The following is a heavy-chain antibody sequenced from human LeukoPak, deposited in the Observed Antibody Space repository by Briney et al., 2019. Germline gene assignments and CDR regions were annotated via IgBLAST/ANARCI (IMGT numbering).Heavy chain of an antibody. D-gene: IGHD2-21*01. CDR2: IYTSGST. J-gene: IGHJ3*02. V-gene: IGHV4-61*02. CDR1: GGSISSGSYY. CDR3: ARALKAYCGGDCYSDDAFDI. Sequence: ASETLSLTCTVSGGSISSGSYYWSWIRQPAGKGLEWIGRIYTSGSTNYNPSLKSRVTISVDTSKNQFSLKLSSVTAADTAVYYCARALKAYCGGDCYSDDAFDIWGQGTMVTVSS.